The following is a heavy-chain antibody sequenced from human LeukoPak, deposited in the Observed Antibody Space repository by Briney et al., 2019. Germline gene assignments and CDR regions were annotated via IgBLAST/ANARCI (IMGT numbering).Heavy chain of an antibody. Sequence: GGSLRLSCAASGSTFSRYAMSWVRQAPGKGLEWVSAISGSGGSTYYADSVKGRFTISRDNSKNTLYLQMNSLRAEDTAVYYCAKEAYCSSTSCYAYLYYYYGMDVWGQGTTVTVSS. CDR3: AKEAYCSSTSCYAYLYYYYGMDV. CDR2: ISGSGGST. V-gene: IGHV3-23*01. J-gene: IGHJ6*02. D-gene: IGHD2-2*01. CDR1: GSTFSRYA.